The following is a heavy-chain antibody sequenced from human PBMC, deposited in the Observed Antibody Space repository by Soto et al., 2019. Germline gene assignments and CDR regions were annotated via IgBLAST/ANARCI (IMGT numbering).Heavy chain of an antibody. V-gene: IGHV1-18*04. D-gene: IGHD6-6*01. CDR1: GYTFTSYG. J-gene: IGHJ4*02. CDR2: ISAYNGNT. Sequence: QVQLVQSGAEVKKPGASVKVSCKASGYTFTSYGISWVRQAPGQGLEWMGWISAYNGNTNYAQKLQGRVTMTTDTSTSTAYMELRSLRSYDTAVYYCARVPPGQLVSLYFDYWGQGTLVTVSS. CDR3: ARVPPGQLVSLYFDY.